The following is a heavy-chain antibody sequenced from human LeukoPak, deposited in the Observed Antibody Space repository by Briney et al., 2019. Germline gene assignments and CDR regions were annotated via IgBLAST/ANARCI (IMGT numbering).Heavy chain of an antibody. J-gene: IGHJ4*02. V-gene: IGHV3-23*01. CDR2: ISGSGGST. CDR1: GFTFSSFA. D-gene: IGHD5-18*01. Sequence: GGSLRLSCAASGFTFSSFAMSWVRQAPGKGLEWVSAISGSGGSTYYADSVKGRFTISRHNSRNTLYLQMNSLRAEDTAVYYCARVDTVMAYYFDLWGQGTLVTVSS. CDR3: ARVDTVMAYYFDL.